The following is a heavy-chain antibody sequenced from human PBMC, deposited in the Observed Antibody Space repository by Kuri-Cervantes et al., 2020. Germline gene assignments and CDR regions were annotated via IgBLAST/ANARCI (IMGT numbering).Heavy chain of an antibody. CDR1: GYTLTELS. J-gene: IGHJ4*02. V-gene: IGHV1-24*01. Sequence: ASVKVSCKVSGYTLTELSMHWVRQAPGKGLEWMGGFDPEDGETIYAQKFQGRVTMTEDTSTDTAYVELSSLRSEDTAVYYCATVQVLRFLEWFSYWGQGTLVTVSS. CDR2: FDPEDGET. D-gene: IGHD3-3*01. CDR3: ATVQVLRFLEWFSY.